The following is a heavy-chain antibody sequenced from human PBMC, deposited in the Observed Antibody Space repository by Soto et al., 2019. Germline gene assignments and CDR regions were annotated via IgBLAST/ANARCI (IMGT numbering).Heavy chain of an antibody. CDR2: ISSSSSYI. CDR1: GFTFSSYS. Sequence: GESLKISCAASGFTFSSYSMNWVRQAPGKGLEWVSSISSSSSYIYYADSVKGRFTISRDNAKNSLYLQMNSLRAEDTAVYYCARDTIPYYYDSSGYYLHFDYWGQGTLVTVSS. D-gene: IGHD3-22*01. CDR3: ARDTIPYYYDSSGYYLHFDY. J-gene: IGHJ4*02. V-gene: IGHV3-21*01.